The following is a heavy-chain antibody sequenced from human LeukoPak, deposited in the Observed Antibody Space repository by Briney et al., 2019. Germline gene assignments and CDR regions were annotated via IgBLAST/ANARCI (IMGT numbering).Heavy chain of an antibody. CDR2: ISYDGINK. CDR3: ATIRDWPRDY. Sequence: PGRSLRLSCAASGFTFSDYGMHWVRQAPGKGLEWVAVISYDGINKYYADPVKGRFTISRDNSKNTLSLQMNSLRAEDTAVYYCATIRDWPRDYWGQGTLVTVSS. V-gene: IGHV3-30*03. CDR1: GFTFSDYG. J-gene: IGHJ4*02. D-gene: IGHD2-21*02.